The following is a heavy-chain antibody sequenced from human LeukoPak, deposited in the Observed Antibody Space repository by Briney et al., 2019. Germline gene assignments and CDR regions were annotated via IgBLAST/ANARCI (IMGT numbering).Heavy chain of an antibody. D-gene: IGHD3-22*01. V-gene: IGHV4-30-4*01. J-gene: IGHJ4*02. Sequence: SQTLSLTCTVSGGSISSGDYYWSWIRQPPGKGLEWIGYIYYSGSTYYNPSLKSRVTISVDTSKNQFSLKLSSVTPADTAVYYCARVLNYYDSSGYYSYYFDYWGQGTLVTVSS. CDR1: GGSISSGDYY. CDR2: IYYSGST. CDR3: ARVLNYYDSSGYYSYYFDY.